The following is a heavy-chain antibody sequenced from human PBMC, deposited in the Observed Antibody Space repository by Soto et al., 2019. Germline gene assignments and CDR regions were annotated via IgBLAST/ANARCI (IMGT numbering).Heavy chain of an antibody. CDR1: GFSLTTSGVG. D-gene: IGHD3-3*01. J-gene: IGHJ4*02. V-gene: IGHV2-5*02. Sequence: QITLNESGPTVVRPTETLTLTCRFSGFSLTTSGVGVGWIRQSPGKAPEWLALIYWDDDKRYSASLKSRLTITKDTSKNQVVLTVSDLDPTDTATYYCAHRVLRTVFGLVXTXAIYFDFWGQGTPVAVSS. CDR3: AHRVLRTVFGLVXTXAIYFDF. CDR2: IYWDDDK.